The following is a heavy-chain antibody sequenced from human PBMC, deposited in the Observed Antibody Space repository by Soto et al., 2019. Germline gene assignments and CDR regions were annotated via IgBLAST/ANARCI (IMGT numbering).Heavy chain of an antibody. V-gene: IGHV4-59*01. CDR3: ARDPGRGDYDFWSGYYTGYYYGMDV. J-gene: IGHJ6*02. D-gene: IGHD3-3*01. CDR1: GRSISSYY. Sequence: PSETLSLTCTVSGRSISSYYWSWIRQPPGKGLEWIGYIYYSGSTNYNPSLKSRVTISVDTSKNQFSLKLSSVTAADTAVYYCARDPGRGDYDFWSGYYTGYYYGMDVWGQGTTVTVSS. CDR2: IYYSGST.